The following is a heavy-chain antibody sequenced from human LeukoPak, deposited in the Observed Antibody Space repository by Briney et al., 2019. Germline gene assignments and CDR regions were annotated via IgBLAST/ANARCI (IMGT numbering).Heavy chain of an antibody. V-gene: IGHV1-69*13. CDR1: GGTFSSYA. CDR2: IIPIFGTA. Sequence: SVKVSCKASGGTFSSYAISWVRQAPGQGLEWMGGIIPIFGTANYAQKFQGRVTITADESTSTAYMELSSLRSEDTAVYYCARGRHYDFWSGYYFDYWGQGALVTVSS. J-gene: IGHJ4*02. CDR3: ARGRHYDFWSGYYFDY. D-gene: IGHD3-3*01.